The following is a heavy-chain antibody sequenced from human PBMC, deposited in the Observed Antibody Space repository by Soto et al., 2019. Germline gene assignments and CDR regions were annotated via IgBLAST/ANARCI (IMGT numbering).Heavy chain of an antibody. CDR1: GGSISSGGYS. CDR3: ARESSSWYNWFDP. D-gene: IGHD6-13*01. J-gene: IGHJ5*02. CDR2: IYHSGST. Sequence: TLSLTCAVSGGSISSGGYSRSLIRQPPGKGLEWIGYIYHSGSTYYNPSLKSRVTISVDRSKNQFSLKLSSVTAADTAVYYCARESSSWYNWFDPWGQGTLVTVSS. V-gene: IGHV4-30-2*01.